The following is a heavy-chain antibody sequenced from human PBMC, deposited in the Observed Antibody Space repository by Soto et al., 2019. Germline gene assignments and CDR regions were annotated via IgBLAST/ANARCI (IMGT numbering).Heavy chain of an antibody. Sequence: QVQLVQSGAEVKKPGSSVKVSCKASGGTFSSYAISWVRQAPGQGLEWMGGIIPIFGTANYAQKFQGRVTITADEGTSTAYMELSSLRAEDTAVYYCAYNRVEWELRVWFDPWGQGTLVTVSS. J-gene: IGHJ5*02. CDR2: IIPIFGTA. D-gene: IGHD1-26*01. CDR1: GGTFSSYA. V-gene: IGHV1-69*12. CDR3: AYNRVEWELRVWFDP.